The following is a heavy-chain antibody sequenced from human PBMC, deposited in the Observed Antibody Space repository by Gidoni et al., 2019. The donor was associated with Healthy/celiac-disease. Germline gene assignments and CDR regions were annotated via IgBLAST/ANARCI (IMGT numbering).Heavy chain of an antibody. Sequence: QVQLVQSVAEAKKPGASVQVSCKASGYTFTSYYMHWVRQPPGQGLEWMGIINPSGGSTSYAQKFQGRVTMTRDTSMSTVYMELSSLRSEDTAVYYCAREGCGGDCHYYFDYWGQGTLVTVSS. V-gene: IGHV1-46*01. J-gene: IGHJ4*02. CDR1: GYTFTSYY. CDR2: INPSGGST. CDR3: AREGCGGDCHYYFDY. D-gene: IGHD2-21*02.